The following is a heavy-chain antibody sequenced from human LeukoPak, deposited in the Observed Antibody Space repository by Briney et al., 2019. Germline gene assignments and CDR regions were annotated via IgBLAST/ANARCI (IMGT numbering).Heavy chain of an antibody. CDR2: INWNGGST. J-gene: IGHJ6*03. D-gene: IGHD1-1*01. Sequence: GGSLRLSCAASGFTFDDHGMSWVRQAPGKGLEWVSGINWNGGSTGYADSVKGRFTISRDNAKNSLYLQMNSLRAEDTALYYCARGNYPDNDDYVDVWGKGTTVIVSS. CDR3: ARGNYPDNDDYVDV. V-gene: IGHV3-20*04. CDR1: GFTFDDHG.